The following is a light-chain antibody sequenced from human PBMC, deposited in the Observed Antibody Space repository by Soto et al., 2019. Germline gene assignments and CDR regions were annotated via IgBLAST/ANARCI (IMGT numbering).Light chain of an antibody. CDR1: QSVSSNY. J-gene: IGKJ1*01. Sequence: EIVLTQSPGTLSLSPGERAALSCSASQSVSSNYLAWYQQKPGQAPRLLIYGASSRATGIPDRFSGSGSGTDFTLTISRLEPEDLAMYYCQQYGSSRWMFGQGTKVEIK. CDR3: QQYGSSRWM. V-gene: IGKV3-20*01. CDR2: GAS.